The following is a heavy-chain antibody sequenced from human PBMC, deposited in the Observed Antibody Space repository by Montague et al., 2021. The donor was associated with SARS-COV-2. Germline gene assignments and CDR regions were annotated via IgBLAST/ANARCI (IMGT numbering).Heavy chain of an antibody. CDR2: VFQSGYS. J-gene: IGHJ4*02. CDR1: GDSISSYY. D-gene: IGHD3-9*01. V-gene: IGHV4-59*08. CDR3: ARHALGYFDWLNEGYFDY. Sequence: SETLSLTCTVSGDSISSYYWTWIRQPPGRGLEWIGYVFQSGYSNSNRSLKGRVTISVDTSRNQFYLKPSSVTAADTAVYYCARHALGYFDWLNEGYFDYWGQGTLVTVSS.